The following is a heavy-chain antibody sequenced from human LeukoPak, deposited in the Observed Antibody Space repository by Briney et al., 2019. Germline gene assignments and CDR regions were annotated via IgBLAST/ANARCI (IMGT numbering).Heavy chain of an antibody. Sequence: ASEKVSCKASGYTFTSYAMHWVRQAPGQRLEWMGWSNAGNGNTKYSQEFQGRVTITRDTSASTAYMELSSLRSEDMAVYYCARGVNCGGDCYSLDYWGQGTLVTVSS. CDR1: GYTFTSYA. D-gene: IGHD2-21*02. J-gene: IGHJ4*02. CDR2: SNAGNGNT. V-gene: IGHV1-3*02. CDR3: ARGVNCGGDCYSLDY.